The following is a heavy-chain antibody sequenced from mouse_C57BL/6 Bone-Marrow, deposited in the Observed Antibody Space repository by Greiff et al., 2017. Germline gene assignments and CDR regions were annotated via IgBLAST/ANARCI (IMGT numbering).Heavy chain of an antibody. CDR3: TTSRWAAFAY. D-gene: IGHD2-3*01. J-gene: IGHJ3*01. Sequence: VQLMESGAELVRPGASVKLSCTASGFNIKDYYMHWVKQRPEQGLEWIGRIVPEDGDTEYAPKFQGKATMTADTSSNTAYRQISSLTSEDTAVYYCTTSRWAAFAYWGQGTLVTVSA. V-gene: IGHV14-1*01. CDR1: GFNIKDYY. CDR2: IVPEDGDT.